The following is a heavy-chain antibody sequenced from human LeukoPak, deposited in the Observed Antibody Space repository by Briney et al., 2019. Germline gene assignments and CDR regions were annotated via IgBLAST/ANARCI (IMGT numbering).Heavy chain of an antibody. CDR2: IRYDGSNK. V-gene: IGHV3-30*02. CDR1: GFTFSSYG. D-gene: IGHD6-6*01. Sequence: GGSLRLSCAASGFTFSSYGMHWVRQAPGKGLEWVAFIRYDGSNKYYADSVKGRFTISRDNSKNTPYLQMNSLRAEDTAVYYCAKHLGIAARDFDYWGQGTLVTVSS. CDR3: AKHLGIAARDFDY. J-gene: IGHJ4*02.